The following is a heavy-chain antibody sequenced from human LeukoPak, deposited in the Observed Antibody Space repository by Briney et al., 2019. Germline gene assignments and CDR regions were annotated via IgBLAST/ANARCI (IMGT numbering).Heavy chain of an antibody. Sequence: SETLSLTCTLSGGSIRDGAYFWNWARLHPGKGLEWMVYISYTGSTHYNPPMESRVTISVDPQATSKKQFSLKLTTVTAADTAVYYCARQYSPDGSGLARWGEGTLVSVSS. CDR3: ARQYSPDGSGLAR. V-gene: IGHV4-31*03. CDR2: ISYTGST. CDR1: GGSIRDGAYF. J-gene: IGHJ4*02. D-gene: IGHD2-15*01.